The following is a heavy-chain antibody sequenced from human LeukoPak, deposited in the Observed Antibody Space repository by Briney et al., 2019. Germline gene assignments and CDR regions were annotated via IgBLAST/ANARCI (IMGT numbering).Heavy chain of an antibody. Sequence: GGSLRLSCVGSGFTFSNYAMTWVRQAPGKGLEWVSSITGNGGTTTYADSVRGRFSISRDNSKSTLHLQMNSLTTDDTAVYYCAKVPHFWGRGTLVTVSS. J-gene: IGHJ4*02. CDR3: AKVPHF. CDR2: ITGNGGTT. V-gene: IGHV3-23*01. CDR1: GFTFSNYA.